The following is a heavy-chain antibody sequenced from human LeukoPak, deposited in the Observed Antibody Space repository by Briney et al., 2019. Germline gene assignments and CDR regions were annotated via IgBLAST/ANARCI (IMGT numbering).Heavy chain of an antibody. CDR3: ARGRPVTMVRGVQNFDY. CDR1: GGSFSGYY. V-gene: IGHV4-34*01. D-gene: IGHD3-10*01. J-gene: IGHJ4*02. CDR2: INHSGST. Sequence: PSETLSLTCAVYGGSFSGYYWSWIRQPPGKGLEWIGEINHSGSTNYNPSLKSRVTISVDTSKNQFSLKLSSVTAADTAVYYCARGRPVTMVRGVQNFDYWGQGTLVTVSS.